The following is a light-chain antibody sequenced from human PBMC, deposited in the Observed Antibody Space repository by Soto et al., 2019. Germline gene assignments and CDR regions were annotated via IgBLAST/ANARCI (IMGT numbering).Light chain of an antibody. V-gene: IGLV2-14*03. Sequence: QSALTQPASVSGSPGQSIAISCTGTSSDVGAYDYVSWYQQHPGKAPKLMINDVNHRPSGVSNRFSGSKSGNTASLTISGLPAEDEADYYCSSYTSSGSVIFGGGTKVTVL. CDR3: SSYTSSGSVI. CDR2: DVN. J-gene: IGLJ2*01. CDR1: SSDVGAYDY.